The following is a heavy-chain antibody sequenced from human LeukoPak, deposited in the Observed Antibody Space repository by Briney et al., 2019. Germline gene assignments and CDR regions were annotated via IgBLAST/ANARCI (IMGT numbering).Heavy chain of an antibody. Sequence: ASVKVSCKSSGYTFNSYGITWVRQAPGQGLEWMGWINPYSGDTNYAQKFQGRVTMTRDTSISTAYMELSSLKSDDAAVYYCARVAMSGIGSDDFWGQGTLVTASS. CDR3: ARVAMSGIGSDDF. CDR1: GYTFNSYG. D-gene: IGHD1-26*01. V-gene: IGHV1-2*02. CDR2: INPYSGDT. J-gene: IGHJ4*02.